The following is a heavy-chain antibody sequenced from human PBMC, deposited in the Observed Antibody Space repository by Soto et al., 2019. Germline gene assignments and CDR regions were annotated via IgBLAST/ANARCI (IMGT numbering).Heavy chain of an antibody. CDR2: ISYDGSNK. D-gene: IGHD6-19*01. V-gene: IGHV3-30*18. CDR3: AKGRNRIAVAGLFDY. Sequence: GGSLRLSCAASGFTFSSYGMHWVRQAPGKGLEWVAVISYDGSNKYYADSVKGRFTISRDNSKNTLYLQMNSLRAEDTAVYYCAKGRNRIAVAGLFDYWGQGTLVTVSS. J-gene: IGHJ4*02. CDR1: GFTFSSYG.